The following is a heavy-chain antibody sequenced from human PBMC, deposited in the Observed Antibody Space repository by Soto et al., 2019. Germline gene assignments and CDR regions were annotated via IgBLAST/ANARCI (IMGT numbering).Heavy chain of an antibody. CDR3: AKVYPLSTSLGGYFDY. CDR2: ISWNSGSI. V-gene: IGHV3-9*01. Sequence: GGSLRLSCAASGFTFDDYAMHWVRQAPGKGLEWVSGISWNSGSIGYADSVKGRFTISRDNAKNSLYLQMNSLRAEDTALYYCAKVYPLSTSLGGYFDYWGQGTLVTVSS. J-gene: IGHJ4*02. CDR1: GFTFDDYA. D-gene: IGHD2-2*02.